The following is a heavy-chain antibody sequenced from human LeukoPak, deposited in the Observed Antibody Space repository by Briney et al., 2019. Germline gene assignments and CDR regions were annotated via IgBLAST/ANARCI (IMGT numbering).Heavy chain of an antibody. D-gene: IGHD2-2*01. Sequence: SVKVSCKASGGTFSSYAISWVRQAPGQGLEWMGGIIRIFGTANYAQKFQGRVTITADKSTSTAYMELSSLRSEDTAVYYCASSDPRYCSSTSCYGWFDPWGQGTLVTVSS. J-gene: IGHJ5*02. V-gene: IGHV1-69*06. CDR3: ASSDPRYCSSTSCYGWFDP. CDR1: GGTFSSYA. CDR2: IIRIFGTA.